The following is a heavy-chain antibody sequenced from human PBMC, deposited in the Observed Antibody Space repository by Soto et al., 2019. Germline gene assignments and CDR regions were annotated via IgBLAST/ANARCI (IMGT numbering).Heavy chain of an antibody. J-gene: IGHJ5*02. Sequence: ASVKVSCKASGYTFTGYYMHWVRQAPGQGLEWMGWINPNSGGTNYAQKFQGRVTMTRDTSISTAYMELSRLRSDDTAVYYCARDPISGSGWFHPWGQGTLVTVSS. CDR3: ARDPISGSGWFHP. V-gene: IGHV1-2*02. CDR2: INPNSGGT. D-gene: IGHD5-12*01. CDR1: GYTFTGYY.